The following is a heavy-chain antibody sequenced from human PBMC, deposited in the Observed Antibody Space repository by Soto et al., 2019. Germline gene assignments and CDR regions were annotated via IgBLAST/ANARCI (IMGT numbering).Heavy chain of an antibody. CDR3: ARGGGYGFLDY. CDR1: GGSISSSNW. D-gene: IGHD5-12*01. V-gene: IGHV4-4*02. CDR2: IYHSGGT. J-gene: IGHJ4*02. Sequence: QVQLQESGPGLVKPSGTLSLTCAVSGGSISSSNWWSWVRQPPGKGLEWIGEIYHSGGTNYNPSLKCRCTISVDKSKNPFSLQLSSVTAADTAVYYCARGGGYGFLDYWGQGTLVTVSS.